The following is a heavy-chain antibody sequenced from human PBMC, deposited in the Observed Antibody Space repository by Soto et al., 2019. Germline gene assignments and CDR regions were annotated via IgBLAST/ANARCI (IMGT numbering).Heavy chain of an antibody. Sequence: ASVKVSCTASGYTFTSYAMRWVRQAPGQRLEWMGWINAGNGNTKYSQKFQGRVTITRDTSASTAYMELSSLRSEDTAVYYCARDLIYSSGSLDYWGQGTLVTVSS. CDR2: INAGNGNT. V-gene: IGHV1-3*01. D-gene: IGHD6-19*01. J-gene: IGHJ4*02. CDR1: GYTFTSYA. CDR3: ARDLIYSSGSLDY.